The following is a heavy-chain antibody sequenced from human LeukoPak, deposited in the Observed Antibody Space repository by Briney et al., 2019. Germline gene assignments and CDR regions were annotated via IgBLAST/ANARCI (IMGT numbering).Heavy chain of an antibody. D-gene: IGHD6-13*01. CDR1: GGSFSGYY. CDR3: ARVAEGMDV. CDR2: INHSGST. V-gene: IGHV4-34*01. J-gene: IGHJ6*02. Sequence: SETLSLTCAVYGGSFSGYYWSWIRQPPGKGLEWLGEINHSGSTNYNPSLKSRVTISVDTSKNQFSLKLSSVTAADTAVYYCARVAEGMDVWGQGTTVTVSS.